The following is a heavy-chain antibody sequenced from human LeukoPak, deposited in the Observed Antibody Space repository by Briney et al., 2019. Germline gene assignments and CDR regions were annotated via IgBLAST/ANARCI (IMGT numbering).Heavy chain of an antibody. CDR3: ARDDAGYSSGWYWVY. J-gene: IGHJ4*02. Sequence: GGSLRLSCAASGFTFSGYEMNWVRQAPGKGLEWVSYISISGSIIYYADSVKGRFTISRDNAKNSLYLQMNSLRAEDTAVYYCARDDAGYSSGWYWVYWGQGTLVTVSS. CDR1: GFTFSGYE. CDR2: ISISGSII. V-gene: IGHV3-48*03. D-gene: IGHD6-19*01.